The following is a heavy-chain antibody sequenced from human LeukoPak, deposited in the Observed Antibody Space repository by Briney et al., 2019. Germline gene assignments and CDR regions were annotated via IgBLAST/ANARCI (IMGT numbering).Heavy chain of an antibody. J-gene: IGHJ4*02. V-gene: IGHV4-59*12. Sequence: KPSETLSLTCTVSGGSLSSYYWSWIRQPPGKGLEWIGYISYSGTTNYNPSLKSRVTISLVTSKNQFSLKLSSVTAADTAVYYCARGRDPYYDFWSADQGGFDYWGQGTLVTVSS. CDR2: ISYSGTT. CDR3: ARGRDPYYDFWSADQGGFDY. CDR1: GGSLSSYY. D-gene: IGHD3-3*01.